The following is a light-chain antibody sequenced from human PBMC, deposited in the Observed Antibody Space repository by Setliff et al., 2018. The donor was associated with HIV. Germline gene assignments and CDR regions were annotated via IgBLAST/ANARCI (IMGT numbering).Light chain of an antibody. V-gene: IGLV2-8*01. CDR1: SSDVGGYNY. CDR3: SSYTNTNTGV. CDR2: EVS. Sequence: QSVLTQPPSASGSPGQSVTISCTGTSSDVGGYNYVSWYQQHPGKAPKLMIFEVSKRPSGVPDRFSGSKSGNTASLTVSGLQAEDEADYYCSSYTNTNTGVFGTGTKSPS. J-gene: IGLJ1*01.